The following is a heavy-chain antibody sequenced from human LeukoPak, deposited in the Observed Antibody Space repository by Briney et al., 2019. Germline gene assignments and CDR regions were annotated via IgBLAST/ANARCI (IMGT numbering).Heavy chain of an antibody. J-gene: IGHJ4*02. Sequence: SETLSLTCTVSGGSISSSSYYWGWIRQPPGQELEWIGSIYYSGSTYYNPSFKSRVTISVDTSNNQYSLKLSSVTAADAAVYYCARQGGGYSYGDTGANFDYWGQGTLVTVSS. CDR2: IYYSGST. V-gene: IGHV4-39*01. CDR1: GGSISSSSYY. D-gene: IGHD5-18*01. CDR3: ARQGGGYSYGDTGANFDY.